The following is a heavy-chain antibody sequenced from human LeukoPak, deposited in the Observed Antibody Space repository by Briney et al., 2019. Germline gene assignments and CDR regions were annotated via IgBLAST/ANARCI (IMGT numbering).Heavy chain of an antibody. CDR1: GFSLSTSGVG. D-gene: IGHD4-23*01. V-gene: IGHV2-5*02. CDR2: IYWDDDK. CDR3: ATVDYGGNSGAFDI. Sequence: SGPTLVKPTQTLTLTCTFSGFSLSTSGVGVGWIRQPPGKALEWLALIYWDDDKRYSPSLKSRLTITKDTSKNQVVLTMTNMDPVDTATYYCATVDYGGNSGAFDIWGQGTMVTVSS. J-gene: IGHJ3*02.